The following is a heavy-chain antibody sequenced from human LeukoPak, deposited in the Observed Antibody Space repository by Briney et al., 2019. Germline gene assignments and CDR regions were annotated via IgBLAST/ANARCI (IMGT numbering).Heavy chain of an antibody. CDR3: ARGATAGRFSLRPTGAYYMDV. Sequence: ASVKVSCKASGYSFTNYAMNWVRQAPGQGLEWMGWINPNSGGTNCAQKFQGRVTMTRDTSINTAYMELSSLRFDDTAVYYCARGATAGRFSLRPTGAYYMDVWGKGTTVTVSS. J-gene: IGHJ6*03. V-gene: IGHV1-2*02. CDR2: INPNSGGT. CDR1: GYSFTNYA. D-gene: IGHD6-13*01.